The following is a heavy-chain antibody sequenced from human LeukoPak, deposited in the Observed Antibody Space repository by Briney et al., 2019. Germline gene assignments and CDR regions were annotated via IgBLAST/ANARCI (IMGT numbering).Heavy chain of an antibody. D-gene: IGHD1-26*01. V-gene: IGHV4-61*02. CDR1: GGSISSGSYY. CDR2: IYTSGST. CDR3: AGVVVGATHADY. Sequence: SETLSLTCTVSGGSISSGSYYWSWIRQPAGKGLEWIGRIYTSGSTNYNPSLKSRVTISVDTSKNQFSLKLSSVTAADTAVYYCAGVVVGATHADYWGRGTLVTVSS. J-gene: IGHJ4*02.